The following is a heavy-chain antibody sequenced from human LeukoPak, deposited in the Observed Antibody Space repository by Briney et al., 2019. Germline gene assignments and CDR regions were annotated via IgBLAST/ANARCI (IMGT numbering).Heavy chain of an antibody. CDR1: GGSISTYS. J-gene: IGHJ4*02. Sequence: SETLSLTCTVSGGSISTYSWTWIRQPPGRALEWIGYIHYTGSTNSNPSLKSRVTISVDTSKNQFSLKLSSVTAADTAVYYCARGLGGYDILTGYSPYYFDYWGQGTLVTVSS. V-gene: IGHV4-59*12. CDR3: ARGLGGYDILTGYSPYYFDY. CDR2: IHYTGST. D-gene: IGHD3-9*01.